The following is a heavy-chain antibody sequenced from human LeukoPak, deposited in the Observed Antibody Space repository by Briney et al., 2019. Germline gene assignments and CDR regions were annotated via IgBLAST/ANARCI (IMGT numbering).Heavy chain of an antibody. V-gene: IGHV4-39*01. CDR1: GGSISSSSYY. CDR3: ARRSLTRDY. D-gene: IGHD3-10*01. Sequence: SETLSLTCTVSGGSISSSSYYWGWIRQPPGKGLEWIGSIYYSGSTYYNPSLKSRVTISVDTSKNQFSLKLSSVTAADTAVYYCARRSLTRDYWGQGTLVTVSS. J-gene: IGHJ4*02. CDR2: IYYSGST.